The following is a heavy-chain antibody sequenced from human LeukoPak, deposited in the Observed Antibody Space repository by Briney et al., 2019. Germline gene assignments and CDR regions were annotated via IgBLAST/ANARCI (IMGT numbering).Heavy chain of an antibody. CDR3: ARGHRAGEDY. CDR1: GYTFTSYD. D-gene: IGHD6-19*01. CDR2: MNPNSGNT. V-gene: IGHV1-8*03. J-gene: IGHJ4*02. Sequence: ASVKVSCKASGYTFTSYDINWVRQATGHRLEWMGWMNPNSGNTGYAQKLQGRVTITRNTSISTAYMELSSLRSEDTAVYYCARGHRAGEDYWGQGTLVTVSS.